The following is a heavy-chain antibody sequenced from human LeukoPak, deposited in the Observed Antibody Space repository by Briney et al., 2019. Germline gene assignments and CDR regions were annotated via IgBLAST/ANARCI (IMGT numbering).Heavy chain of an antibody. Sequence: GASVKVSCKASGYTFTNFDINWVRQASGQGLEWVGWMNPNSGSTGYAQKFQGRVTMTRNTSIGTAYMGLSSLRSDDTAVYYCARAILGMIIRAFDPWGQGTLVTVSS. D-gene: IGHD3-3*01. V-gene: IGHV1-8*01. CDR1: GYTFTNFD. CDR3: ARAILGMIIRAFDP. J-gene: IGHJ5*02. CDR2: MNPNSGST.